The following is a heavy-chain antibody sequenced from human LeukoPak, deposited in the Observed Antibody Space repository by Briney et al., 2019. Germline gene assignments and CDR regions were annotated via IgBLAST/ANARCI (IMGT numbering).Heavy chain of an antibody. CDR2: INPNTGDT. CDR1: GYTFTGQD. CDR3: ASYPRYSSSPPFDY. D-gene: IGHD6-19*01. Sequence: ASVKVSCKASGYTFTGQDMHWVRQAPGQGLEGMGWINPNTGDTNYEQKFQGRVTMNRDTTISTAYMELSRLTSDDTAVYYCASYPRYSSSPPFDYWGQGTLVTVSS. J-gene: IGHJ4*02. V-gene: IGHV1-2*02.